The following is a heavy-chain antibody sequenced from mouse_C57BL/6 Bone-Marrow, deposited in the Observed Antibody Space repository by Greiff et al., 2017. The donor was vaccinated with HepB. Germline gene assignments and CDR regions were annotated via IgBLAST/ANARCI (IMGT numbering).Heavy chain of an antibody. D-gene: IGHD2-12*01. CDR3: ARFCYGFAY. CDR2: IDPSDSYT. CDR1: GYTFTSYW. Sequence: QVQLKQSGAELVMPGASVKLSCKASGYTFTSYWMHWVKQRPGQGLEWIEEIDPSDSYTNYNQKFKGKSTLTVDKSSSTAYMQLSSLTSEDSAVYYCARFCYGFAYWGQGTLVTVSA. V-gene: IGHV1-69*01. J-gene: IGHJ3*01.